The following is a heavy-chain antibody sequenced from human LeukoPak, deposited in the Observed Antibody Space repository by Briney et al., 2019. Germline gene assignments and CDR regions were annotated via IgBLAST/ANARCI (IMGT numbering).Heavy chain of an antibody. V-gene: IGHV3-7*01. Sequence: GSLRLSCAASGFTFSTYWMSWVRQAPGKGLEWVANINQDGGEKYYVDSVKGRFTISRDNAKSSLYLQMNSLRAEDTAIYYCAGRPSTTIPWGQGTLVTVSS. CDR1: GFTFSTYW. CDR2: INQDGGEK. J-gene: IGHJ4*02. D-gene: IGHD3-9*01. CDR3: AGRPSTTIP.